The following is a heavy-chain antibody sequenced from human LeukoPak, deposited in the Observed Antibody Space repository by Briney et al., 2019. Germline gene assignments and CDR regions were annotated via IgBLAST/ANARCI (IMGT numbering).Heavy chain of an antibody. D-gene: IGHD4-17*01. CDR2: IYPGDSET. CDR1: GYSFTNYW. Sequence: GESLKVSCKGSGYSFTNYWIGWVRQMPGKGLEWMTIIYPGDSETRYSPSFQGQVTISADKSIGTMYLQWSSLKASDTAMYYCARALRTGQGDYVPVLWGQGTLVIVSS. V-gene: IGHV5-51*01. CDR3: ARALRTGQGDYVPVL. J-gene: IGHJ4*02.